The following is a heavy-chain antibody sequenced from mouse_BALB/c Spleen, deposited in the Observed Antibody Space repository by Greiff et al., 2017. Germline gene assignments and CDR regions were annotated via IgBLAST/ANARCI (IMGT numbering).Heavy chain of an antibody. CDR1: GFTFSSYA. CDR3: ARRYDGYYFDY. D-gene: IGHD2-14*01. J-gene: IGHJ2*01. CDR2: ISSGGSYT. V-gene: IGHV5-9-3*01. Sequence: EVQLVESGGGLVKPGGSLKLSCAASGFTFSSYAMSWVRQTPEKRLEWVATISSGGSYTYYPDSVKGRFTISRDNAKNTLYLQMSSLRSEDTAMYYCARRYDGYYFDYWGQGTTLTVSS.